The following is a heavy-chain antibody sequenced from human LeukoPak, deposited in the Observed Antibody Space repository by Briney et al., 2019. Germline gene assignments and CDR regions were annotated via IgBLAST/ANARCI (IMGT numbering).Heavy chain of an antibody. Sequence: PSETLSLTCTVSGGSISSYYWSWIRQPPGKGLEWIGYIYYSGSTNYNPSLKSRVTISVDTSKNQFSLKLSSVTAADTAVYYCARRRYSDYWGQGTLVTVPS. V-gene: IGHV4-59*01. D-gene: IGHD3-10*01. CDR2: IYYSGST. J-gene: IGHJ4*02. CDR1: GGSISSYY. CDR3: ARRRYSDY.